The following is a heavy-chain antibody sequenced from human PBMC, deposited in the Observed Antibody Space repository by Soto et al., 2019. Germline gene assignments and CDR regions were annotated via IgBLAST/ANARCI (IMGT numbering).Heavy chain of an antibody. V-gene: IGHV4-39*01. Sequence: RTSETLSLTCTVSGCSISSSSYYWGWIRQPPGKGLEWIGSIYYSGSTYYNPSLKSRVTISVDTSKNQFSLKLSSVTAADTAVYYCARLYYYDSSGYYYYYFDYWGQGTLVTVSS. J-gene: IGHJ4*02. CDR1: GCSISSSSYY. CDR3: ARLYYYDSSGYYYYYFDY. CDR2: IYYSGST. D-gene: IGHD3-22*01.